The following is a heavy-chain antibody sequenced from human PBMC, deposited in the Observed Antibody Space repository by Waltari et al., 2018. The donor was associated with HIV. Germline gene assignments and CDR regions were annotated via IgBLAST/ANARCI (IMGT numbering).Heavy chain of an antibody. Sequence: QTLSLTCAISGDSVSSNSAAWNWIRQSPSRGLEWLGRTYYRSKWYNDYAVSVKSRITINPDTSKNQFSLQLNSVTLEDTAVYYCARDPGGLRFLGWFYYYGMDVWGQGTTVTVSS. CDR3: ARDPGGLRFLGWFYYYGMDV. J-gene: IGHJ6*02. D-gene: IGHD3-3*01. CDR1: GDSVSSNSAA. V-gene: IGHV6-1*01. CDR2: TYYRSKWYN.